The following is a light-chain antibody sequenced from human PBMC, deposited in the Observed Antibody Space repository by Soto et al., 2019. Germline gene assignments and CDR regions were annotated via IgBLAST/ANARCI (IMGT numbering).Light chain of an antibody. Sequence: AVQLTQSPSSLSASVGDRVTITCRASQGIRTDLGWYQQSPGKAPKVLIVGASTLQSGVPSRFGGSGSGTDFTLTISSLQPEDSATYYCLQDFSYPRTFGQGTKVDIK. CDR2: GAS. V-gene: IGKV1-6*01. J-gene: IGKJ1*01. CDR1: QGIRTD. CDR3: LQDFSYPRT.